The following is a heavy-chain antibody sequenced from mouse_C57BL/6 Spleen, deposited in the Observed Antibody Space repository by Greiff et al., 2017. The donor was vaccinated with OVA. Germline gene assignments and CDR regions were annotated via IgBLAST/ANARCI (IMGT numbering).Heavy chain of an antibody. J-gene: IGHJ4*01. D-gene: IGHD2-5*01. CDR3: AKGAYYSNNYAMDY. Sequence: VKLQESGPELVKPGASVKISCKASGYAFSSSWMNWVKQRPGKGLEWIGRIYPGDGDTNYNGKFKGKATLTADKSSSTAYMQLSSLTSEDSAVYFCAKGAYYSNNYAMDYGGQGTSVTVSS. V-gene: IGHV1-82*01. CDR2: IYPGDGDT. CDR1: GYAFSSSW.